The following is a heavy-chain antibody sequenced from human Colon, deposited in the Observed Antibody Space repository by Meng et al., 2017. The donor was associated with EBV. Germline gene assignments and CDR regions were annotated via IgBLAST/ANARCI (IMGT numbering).Heavy chain of an antibody. CDR3: ASQGGYCTGGTCYSIDY. Sequence: QVILVQSGAEVKKPGCSVKVSCKASGGTFSTDAITWVRQAPGQGFEWMGGIIPVSGTPDYAQKFQGRLTISVDESTKTFYMELSSLRSEDTAVYYCASQGGYCTGGTCYSIDYWGPGSLVTVSS. V-gene: IGHV1-69*01. CDR2: IIPVSGTP. CDR1: GGTFSTDA. D-gene: IGHD2-15*01. J-gene: IGHJ4*02.